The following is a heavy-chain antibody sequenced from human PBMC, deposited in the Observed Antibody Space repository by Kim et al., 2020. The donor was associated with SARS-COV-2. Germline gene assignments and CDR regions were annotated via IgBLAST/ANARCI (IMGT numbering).Heavy chain of an antibody. CDR1: GYTFTSYW. CDR3: ARSRDGYLGWFDP. V-gene: IGHV5-51*01. Sequence: GESLKISCKASGYTFTSYWIGWVRQTPGKGLEWMGIIYPRDSDTRYSPSFQGQVTISADKSTTTAYLQWRSLKASDTAMYCCARSRDGYLGWFDPWGQGTLVTVSP. CDR2: IYPRDSDT. D-gene: IGHD1-1*01. J-gene: IGHJ5*02.